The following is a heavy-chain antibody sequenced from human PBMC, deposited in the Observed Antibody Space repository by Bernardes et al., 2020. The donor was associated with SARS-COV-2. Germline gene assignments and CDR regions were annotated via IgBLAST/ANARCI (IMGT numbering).Heavy chain of an antibody. CDR3: ARGRRLDF. Sequence: GSLRLSCAASGFTFRTFWMSWVRQAPGTGLEWVANINQDGGETYYVDSVKGRFTISRDNAKNSLYLQMNSLRAEDSAVYYCARGRRLDFWGQETLVTVSS. J-gene: IGHJ4*02. V-gene: IGHV3-7*01. CDR1: GFTFRTFW. CDR2: INQDGGET.